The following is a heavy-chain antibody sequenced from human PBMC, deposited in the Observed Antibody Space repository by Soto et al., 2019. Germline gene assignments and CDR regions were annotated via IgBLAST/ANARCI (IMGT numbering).Heavy chain of an antibody. J-gene: IGHJ6*02. CDR1: GFTFSSYG. CDR2: IWYDGSNK. D-gene: IGHD5-18*01. Sequence: GGSLRLSCVASGFTFSSYGMHWVRQDPGKGLEWVAVIWYDGSNKYYADSVKGRFTISRDNSKNTLYLQMNSLRAEVTAVYYCASLSSDWDTANYCGMDVWGQGTTVTVSS. CDR3: ASLSSDWDTANYCGMDV. V-gene: IGHV3-33*01.